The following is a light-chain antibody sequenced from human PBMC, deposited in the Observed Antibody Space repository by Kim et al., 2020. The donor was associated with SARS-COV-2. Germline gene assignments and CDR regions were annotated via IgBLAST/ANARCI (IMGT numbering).Light chain of an antibody. CDR3: QQCGNSPQT. CDR2: DAS. J-gene: IGKJ5*01. Sequence: SPGERDTLSCRASQIVSSNFLAWYQQKPGQAPRLLMYDASSRATGIADRFSGSGSGTDFTLTISRLEPEDFAVYYCQQCGNSPQTFGQGTRLEIK. CDR1: QIVSSNF. V-gene: IGKV3-20*01.